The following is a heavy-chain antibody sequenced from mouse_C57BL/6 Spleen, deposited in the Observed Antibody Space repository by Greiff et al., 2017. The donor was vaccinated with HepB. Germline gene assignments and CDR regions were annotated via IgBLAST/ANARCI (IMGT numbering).Heavy chain of an antibody. CDR2: IHPSDSDT. J-gene: IGHJ2*01. Sequence: QVQLQQPGAELVKPGASVKVSCKASGYTFTSYWMHWVKQRPGQGLEWIGRIHPSDSDTNYNQKFKGKATLTVDKSSSTAYMQLSSLTSEDSAVYYCARSRITTVVGKGFDYWGQGTTLTVSS. CDR1: GYTFTSYW. D-gene: IGHD1-1*01. V-gene: IGHV1-74*01. CDR3: ARSRITTVVGKGFDY.